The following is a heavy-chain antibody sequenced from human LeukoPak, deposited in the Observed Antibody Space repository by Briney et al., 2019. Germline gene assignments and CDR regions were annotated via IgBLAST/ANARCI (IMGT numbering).Heavy chain of an antibody. Sequence: QPGGSLRLSCAASGFTFSSYEMNWVRQAPGKGLEWVSYISSSGSTIYYADSVKGRFTISRDNAKNSLYLQMNSLKTEDTAVYYCTRDQTPYYWGQGTLVTVSS. J-gene: IGHJ4*02. CDR2: ISSSGSTI. CDR1: GFTFSSYE. CDR3: TRDQTPYY. V-gene: IGHV3-48*03.